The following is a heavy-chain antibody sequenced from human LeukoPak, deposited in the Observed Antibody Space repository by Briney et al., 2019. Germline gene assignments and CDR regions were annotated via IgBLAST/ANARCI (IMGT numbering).Heavy chain of an antibody. CDR3: ARRGYYGSGSYYPTLYYYYGMDV. J-gene: IGHJ6*02. CDR2: IIPIFGTA. V-gene: IGHV1-69*13. Sequence: VASVKVSCKASGGTFSSYAISWVRQAPGQRLEWMGGIIPIFGTANYAQKFQGRVTITADESTSTAYMELSSLRSEDTAVYYCARRGYYGSGSYYPTLYYYYGMDVWGQGTTVTVSS. D-gene: IGHD3-10*01. CDR1: GGTFSSYA.